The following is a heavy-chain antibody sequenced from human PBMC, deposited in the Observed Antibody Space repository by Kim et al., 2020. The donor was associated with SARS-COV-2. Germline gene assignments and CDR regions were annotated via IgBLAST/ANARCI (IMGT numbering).Heavy chain of an antibody. D-gene: IGHD2-2*01. CDR3: ANDLGKYCSSTSCYAAFDD. V-gene: IGHV3-23*01. J-gene: IGHJ4*02. CDR1: GFTFSSYA. Sequence: GGSLRLSCAASGFTFSSYAMSWVRQAPGKGLEWVSAISGSGGSTYYDDFVKGRFTISRDNSKNTMYLQMNSLRAEDTAVYYCANDLGKYCSSTSCYAAFDDWGQGTLVTVSS. CDR2: ISGSGGST.